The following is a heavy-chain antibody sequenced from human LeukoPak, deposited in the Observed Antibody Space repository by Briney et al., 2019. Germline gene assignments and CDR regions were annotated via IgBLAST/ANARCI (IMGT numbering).Heavy chain of an antibody. Sequence: GASLRLSCAASGFTFNNYAMNWVRQAPGKGLEWVSVITSSGSTYYADSVKGRFTISRDNSKNTLYLQMNSLRAEDTAVYYCARGYCSGGSCYFLITFDYWGQGTLVTVSS. D-gene: IGHD2-15*01. CDR3: ARGYCSGGSCYFLITFDY. CDR2: ITSSGST. V-gene: IGHV3-23*01. J-gene: IGHJ4*02. CDR1: GFTFNNYA.